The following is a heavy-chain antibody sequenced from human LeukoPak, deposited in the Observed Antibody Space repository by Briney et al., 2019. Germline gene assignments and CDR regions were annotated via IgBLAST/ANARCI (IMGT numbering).Heavy chain of an antibody. J-gene: IGHJ4*02. CDR3: AKHGGWNDRYYFDY. V-gene: IGHV4-30-4*07. CDR1: GGSINSGGYS. D-gene: IGHD1-1*01. CDR2: IYDSGST. Sequence: LSLTCVVSGGSINSGGYSWSWIRQPPGKGLEWIGYIYDSGSTLYNPSLESRLTISIDTSKNQFSLRLSSVTAADTAVYYCAKHGGWNDRYYFDYWGQGTLVTVSS.